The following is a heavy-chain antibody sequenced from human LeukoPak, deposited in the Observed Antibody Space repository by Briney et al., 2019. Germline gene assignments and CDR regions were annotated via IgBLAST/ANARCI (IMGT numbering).Heavy chain of an antibody. CDR1: GGSIRSYW. J-gene: IGHJ5*02. CDR2: IYYSGST. CDR3: ARGAIAEAGNWFDP. Sequence: PSETLSLTCSVSGGSIRSYWWSWIRQPPGEGLEWVGYIYYSGSTDYNPSLKSRVTISIDTSKNQFSLKLSSVTAADTAMYYCARGAIAEAGNWFDPWGQGILVTVSS. D-gene: IGHD6-13*01. V-gene: IGHV4-59*01.